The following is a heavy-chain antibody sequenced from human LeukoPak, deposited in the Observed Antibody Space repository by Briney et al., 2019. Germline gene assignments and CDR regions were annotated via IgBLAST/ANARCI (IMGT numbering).Heavy chain of an antibody. V-gene: IGHV3-74*03. CDR2: INTDGRTT. CDR1: GFSFSSYW. J-gene: IGHJ4*02. CDR3: AIDNAYMLDY. Sequence: PGGSLRLSCAASGFSFSSYWMNWVRQTPGEGLVWVAHINTDGRTTTYADSVKGRFTVSRDNAKNTLYLEMNRLRAEDTAVYYCAIDNAYMLDYWGQGTQVTVSS. D-gene: IGHD5-24*01.